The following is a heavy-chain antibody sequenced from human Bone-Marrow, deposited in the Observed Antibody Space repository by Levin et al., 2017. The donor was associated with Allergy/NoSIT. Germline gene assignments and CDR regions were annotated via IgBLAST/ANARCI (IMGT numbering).Heavy chain of an antibody. J-gene: IGHJ3*02. V-gene: IGHV4-38-2*01. CDR3: ASAHTREYGDYSAFNI. Sequence: SETLSLTCAVSGSSISTGYYWGWIRQPPGKGLEWVGSIFHSGSSFYNPSLQSRITTSLDTSKNQLSLRLSSATAADTAVYFCASAHTREYGDYSAFNIWGQGTMVTVSS. CDR2: IFHSGSS. D-gene: IGHD4-17*01. CDR1: GSSISTGYY.